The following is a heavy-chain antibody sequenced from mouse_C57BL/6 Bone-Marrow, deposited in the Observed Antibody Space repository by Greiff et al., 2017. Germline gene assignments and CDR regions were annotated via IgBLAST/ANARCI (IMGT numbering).Heavy chain of an antibody. V-gene: IGHV1-59*01. CDR1: GYTFTSYW. J-gene: IGHJ4*01. CDR3: ARILGYAMDY. CDR2: IDPSDSYT. Sequence: VQLQQPGAELVRPGTSVKLSCKASGYTFTSYWMHWVKQRPGQGLEWIGVIDPSDSYTNYNQKFKGKATLTGDTSSSTAYMQLSSLTSEDSAVYCCARILGYAMDYWGQGTSVTVSS. D-gene: IGHD3-1*01.